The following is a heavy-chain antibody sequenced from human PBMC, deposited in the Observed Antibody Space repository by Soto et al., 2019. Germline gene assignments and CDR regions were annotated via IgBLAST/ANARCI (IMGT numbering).Heavy chain of an antibody. J-gene: IGHJ3*02. D-gene: IGHD6-13*01. CDR3: ARWNPGGWILAAAGTDAFDI. V-gene: IGHV1-2*04. CDR1: GYTFTGYY. CDR2: INPNSGGT. Sequence: ASVKVSCKASGYTFTGYYMHWVRQAPGQGLEWMGWINPNSGGTNYAQKFQGWVTMTRDTSISTAYMELSRLRSDDTAVYYCARWNPGGWILAAAGTDAFDIWGQGTMVTVSS.